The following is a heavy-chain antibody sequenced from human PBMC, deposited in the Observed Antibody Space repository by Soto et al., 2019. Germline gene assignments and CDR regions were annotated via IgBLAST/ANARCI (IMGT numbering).Heavy chain of an antibody. D-gene: IGHD3-22*01. CDR1: GFTFSSYS. CDR3: ARDQLYYNDISGRPLNAFDV. Sequence: GGSLKLSCAASGFTFSSYSMNWVRQAPGKGLEWVSYIGIGSSTKYYADSVKGRFTISRDNAKNSLYLQMNSLRAEDTAVYYCARDQLYYNDISGRPLNAFDVWGQGTMVTVS. V-gene: IGHV3-48*01. J-gene: IGHJ3*01. CDR2: IGIGSSTK.